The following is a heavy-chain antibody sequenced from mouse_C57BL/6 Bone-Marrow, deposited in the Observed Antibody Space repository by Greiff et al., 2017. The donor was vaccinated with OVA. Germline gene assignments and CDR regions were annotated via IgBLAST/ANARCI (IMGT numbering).Heavy chain of an antibody. D-gene: IGHD2-1*01. CDR3: ARRGIYYGNPFAY. CDR1: GYTFTSYG. V-gene: IGHV1-81*01. Sequence: VQVVESGAELARPGASVKLSCKASGYTFTSYGISWVKQRTGQGLEWIGEIYPRSGNTYYNEKFKGKATLTADKSSSTAYMELRSLTSEDSAVYFCARRGIYYGNPFAYWGQGTLVTVSA. J-gene: IGHJ3*01. CDR2: IYPRSGNT.